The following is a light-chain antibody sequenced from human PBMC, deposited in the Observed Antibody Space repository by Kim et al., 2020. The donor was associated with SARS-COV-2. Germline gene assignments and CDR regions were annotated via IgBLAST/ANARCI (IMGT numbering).Light chain of an antibody. J-gene: IGLJ3*02. CDR2: YDS. V-gene: IGLV3-21*01. CDR3: QGWESGTDHRV. Sequence: SYELTQPPSVSVAPGKTASMTCVGDNIGSKSVHWYQQKPGQAPVEVISYDSDRPSGIPERFSGTNSGSTATLTIFRVEAGDEADDYCQGWESGTDHRVFG. CDR1: NIGSKS.